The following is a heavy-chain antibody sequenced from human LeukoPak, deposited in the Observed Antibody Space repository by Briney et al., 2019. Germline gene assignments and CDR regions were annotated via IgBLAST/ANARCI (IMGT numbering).Heavy chain of an antibody. CDR3: AREDPQTTVPEGMDV. D-gene: IGHD4-17*01. V-gene: IGHV4-59*01. Sequence: SETLSLTCTVPGGSISTYYWSWIRQPSGKGLEWIGYVSYTGNTNYNPALRSRVTISVDTSKNQFSLKLSSVTAADTAVYYCAREDPQTTVPEGMDVWGQGTTVTVSS. CDR1: GGSISTYY. J-gene: IGHJ6*02. CDR2: VSYTGNT.